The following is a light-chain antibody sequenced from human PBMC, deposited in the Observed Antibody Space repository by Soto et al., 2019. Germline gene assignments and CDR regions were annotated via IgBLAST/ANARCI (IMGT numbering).Light chain of an antibody. CDR1: SSNIGAGYG. CDR2: GNS. V-gene: IGLV1-40*01. CDR3: QSYDSSLSGYV. J-gene: IGLJ1*01. Sequence: QSVLTQPPSVSGAPGQRVTISCTGSSSNIGAGYGVHWYQQLPGTAPKLLIYGNSNRPSGVPDRFSGSKSGASASLATTGLQAEDEADYYCQSYDSSLSGYVFGTGTKVTV.